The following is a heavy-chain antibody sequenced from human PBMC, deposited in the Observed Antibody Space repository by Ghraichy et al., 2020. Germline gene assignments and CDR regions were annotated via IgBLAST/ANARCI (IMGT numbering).Heavy chain of an antibody. V-gene: IGHV4-38-2*01. CDR1: GYSISSGYY. CDR3: ARNRVDKGFDY. J-gene: IGHJ4*02. D-gene: IGHD3-10*01. Sequence: ESLNISCAVSGYSISSGYYWGWIRQPPGKGLEWIGSIYHSGSTYYNPSLKSRVTISVDTSKNQFSLKLSSVTAADTAVYYCARNRVDKGFDYWGQGTLVTVSS. CDR2: IYHSGST.